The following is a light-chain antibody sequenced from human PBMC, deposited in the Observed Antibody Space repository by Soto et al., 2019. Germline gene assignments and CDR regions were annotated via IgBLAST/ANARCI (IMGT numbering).Light chain of an antibody. Sequence: QSVLTQPPSVSAAPGQRVTISCTGSSSNIGAGYEAHWYQQVPGTAPKLLIYENNNRPSGVPDRFSGSKSGTSASLAITGLQAEDEAEYYCQSYGCSLSGYVFGAGTKVTVL. J-gene: IGLJ1*01. CDR2: ENN. CDR3: QSYGCSLSGYV. V-gene: IGLV1-40*01. CDR1: SSNIGAGYE.